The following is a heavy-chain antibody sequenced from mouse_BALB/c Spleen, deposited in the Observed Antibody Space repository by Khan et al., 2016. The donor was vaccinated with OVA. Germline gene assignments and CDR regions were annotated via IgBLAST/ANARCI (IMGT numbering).Heavy chain of an antibody. D-gene: IGHD2-1*01. J-gene: IGHJ4*01. V-gene: IGHV2-3*01. CDR2: IWGDGNT. CDR3: AKSFYSHYYAMDY. Sequence: VELVESGPGLVAPSQSLSITCTVSGFSLTTYGVTWVRQPPGKGLEWLGVIWGDGNTDYHSALISRLSISKDNSESHVFLTLNSLQTDDTATYYCAKSFYSHYYAMDYWGQGTSVTVSS. CDR1: GFSLTTYG.